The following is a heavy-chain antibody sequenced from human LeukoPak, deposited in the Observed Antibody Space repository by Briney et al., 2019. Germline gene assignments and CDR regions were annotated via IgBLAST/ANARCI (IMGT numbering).Heavy chain of an antibody. CDR3: AKRLGYYGSGSSDY. Sequence: GGSLRLSCAASGFTFSSYDMTWVRQAPGRGLEWVSSIRPSGDNTYYGDSVKGRFTISRDNSKNTLHLQMNSLRAEDTAVYYCAKRLGYYGSGSSDYWGQGTLVTVSS. V-gene: IGHV3-23*01. CDR1: GFTFSSYD. J-gene: IGHJ4*02. D-gene: IGHD3-10*01. CDR2: IRPSGDNT.